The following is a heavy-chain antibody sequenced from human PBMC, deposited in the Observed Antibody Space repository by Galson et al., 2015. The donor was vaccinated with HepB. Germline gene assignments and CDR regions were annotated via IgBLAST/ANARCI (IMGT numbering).Heavy chain of an antibody. J-gene: IGHJ4*02. CDR1: GFSFTRYA. D-gene: IGHD2-15*01. V-gene: IGHV3-23*01. CDR3: AKDGIMVANNPYHFHY. Sequence: SLRLSCAASGFSFTRYAMTWVRQAPGKALEWVSSITSSGGNSYYTDSVKGRFTVSRDNSKNTLLLQLNSLRAEDTAMYFCAKDGIMVANNPYHFHYWGQGTLVTVSS. CDR2: ITSSGGNS.